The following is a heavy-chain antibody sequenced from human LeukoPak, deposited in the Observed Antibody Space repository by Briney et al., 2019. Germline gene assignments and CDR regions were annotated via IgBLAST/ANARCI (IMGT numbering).Heavy chain of an antibody. CDR2: IYYSGST. Sequence: SETLSLTCTVSGGSISRGDYYWSWIRQPPGKGLEWIGYIYYSGSTDYNPSLKSRVTISVDTSKNQFSLKLSSVTAADTAVYYCARGKSKFDYWGQGTLVTVSS. CDR1: GGSISRGDYY. J-gene: IGHJ4*02. CDR3: ARGKSKFDY. V-gene: IGHV4-30-4*01.